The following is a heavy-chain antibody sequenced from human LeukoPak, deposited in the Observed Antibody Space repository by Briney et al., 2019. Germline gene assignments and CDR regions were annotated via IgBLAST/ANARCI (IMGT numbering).Heavy chain of an antibody. D-gene: IGHD2-15*01. Sequence: GGSLRLPCVASGFTFSSYAMSWVRQAPGKGLEWVSFIYSGGKTHSSDSVKGRFTISRDNSKNTLYLQMSSLRAEDTAIYYCARRAGEYSHPYDYWGQGTLVTVSS. CDR3: ARRAGEYSHPYDY. V-gene: IGHV3-23*05. J-gene: IGHJ4*02. CDR1: GFTFSSYA. CDR2: IYSGGKT.